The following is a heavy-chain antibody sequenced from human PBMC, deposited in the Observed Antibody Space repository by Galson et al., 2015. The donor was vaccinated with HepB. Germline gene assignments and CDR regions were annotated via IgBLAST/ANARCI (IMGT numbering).Heavy chain of an antibody. D-gene: IGHD6-19*01. CDR1: GFTFSNYG. CDR3: AKDPYLYSALAGTMAGFDY. Sequence: SLRLSCAASGFTFSNYGMHWVRQAPGKGLEWVAVISYDRSNKYYADSVKGRFTISRDNSKNTLYLQMNSLRAENTALYYCAKDPYLYSALAGTMAGFDYWGQGTLVTVSS. J-gene: IGHJ4*02. CDR2: ISYDRSNK. V-gene: IGHV3-30*18.